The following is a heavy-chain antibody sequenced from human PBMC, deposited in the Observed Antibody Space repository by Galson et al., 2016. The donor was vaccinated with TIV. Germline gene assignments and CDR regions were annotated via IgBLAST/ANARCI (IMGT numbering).Heavy chain of an antibody. V-gene: IGHV3-7*01. Sequence: SLRLSCAASGFTFSNYWMAWVRQAPGKGLEWVANIKQDGSAKYYVDSVKGRFTISRDNAENLLYLLMNNLRAEDAAVYNCARYAAPPTFFDYWGQGTLVTVSS. CDR2: IKQDGSAK. J-gene: IGHJ4*02. CDR1: GFTFSNYW. CDR3: ARYAAPPTFFDY. D-gene: IGHD2-8*01.